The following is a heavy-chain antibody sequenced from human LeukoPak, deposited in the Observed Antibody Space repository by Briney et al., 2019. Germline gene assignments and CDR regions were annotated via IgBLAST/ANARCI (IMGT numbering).Heavy chain of an antibody. CDR3: VVTFGELLYFDY. Sequence: GASVKVSCKASGYTFTSYYMHWVRQAPGQGLEWMGIINPSGGNTSYAQKFQGRVTMTRDTSTSTVYMELSSLRSEDTAVYYCVVTFGELLYFDYWGQGTLVTVSS. V-gene: IGHV1-46*01. CDR1: GYTFTSYY. CDR2: INPSGGNT. J-gene: IGHJ4*02. D-gene: IGHD3-10*01.